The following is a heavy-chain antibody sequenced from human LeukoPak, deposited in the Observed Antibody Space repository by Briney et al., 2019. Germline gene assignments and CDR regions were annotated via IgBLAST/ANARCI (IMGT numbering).Heavy chain of an antibody. CDR3: ARDAYYDFWSGTYYYGMDV. Sequence: SETLSLTCTVSGGSISSYYWSWIRQPPGKGLEWIGYIYYSGSTNYNPFLKSRVTISVDTSKNQFSLKLSSVTAADTAVYYCARDAYYDFWSGTYYYGMDVWGQGTTVTVSS. CDR2: IYYSGST. J-gene: IGHJ6*02. CDR1: GGSISSYY. D-gene: IGHD3-3*01. V-gene: IGHV4-59*12.